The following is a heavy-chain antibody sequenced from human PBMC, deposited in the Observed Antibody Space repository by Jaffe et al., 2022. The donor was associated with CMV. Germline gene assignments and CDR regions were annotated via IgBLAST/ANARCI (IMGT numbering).Heavy chain of an antibody. D-gene: IGHD3-3*01. V-gene: IGHV1-2*02. CDR3: ARDRLPPRAIWSGILGGNWFDP. CDR2: INPNSGGT. CDR1: GYTFTGYY. Sequence: QVQLVQSGAEVKKPGASVKVSCKASGYTFTGYYMHWVRQAPGQGLEWMGWINPNSGGTNYAQKFQGRVTMTRDTSISTAYMELSRLRSDDTAVYYCARDRLPPRAIWSGILGGNWFDPWGQGTLVTVSS. J-gene: IGHJ5*02.